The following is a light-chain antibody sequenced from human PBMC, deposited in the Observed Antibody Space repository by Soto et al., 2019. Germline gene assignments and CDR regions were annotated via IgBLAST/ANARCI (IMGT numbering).Light chain of an antibody. CDR1: QGISSW. CDR2: KAS. J-gene: IGKJ1*01. CDR3: QQYNNWT. V-gene: IGKV1-5*03. Sequence: DIQMTQSPSSLSSSVGDRVTITCRASQGISSWLAWYQQKPGKAPKLLIYKASSLESGVPSRFSGSGSGTEFTLTISSLQPDDFATYYCQQYNNWTFGQGTKVDIK.